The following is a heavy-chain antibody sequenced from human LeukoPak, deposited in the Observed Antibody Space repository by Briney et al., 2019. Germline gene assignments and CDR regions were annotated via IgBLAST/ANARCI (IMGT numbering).Heavy chain of an antibody. J-gene: IGHJ4*02. CDR1: GGTFSSYA. V-gene: IGHV1-69*13. CDR3: ASSYYYDSSGYYCDLDY. Sequence: VASVKVSCKASGGTFSSYAISWVRQAPGQGLEWMGGIIPIFGTANYAQKFQGRVTITADESTSTAYMELSSLRSEDTAVYYCASSYYYDSSGYYCDLDYWGQGTLVTVSS. D-gene: IGHD3-22*01. CDR2: IIPIFGTA.